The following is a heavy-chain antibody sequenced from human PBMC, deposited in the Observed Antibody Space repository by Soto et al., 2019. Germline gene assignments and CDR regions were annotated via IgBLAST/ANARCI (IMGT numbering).Heavy chain of an antibody. CDR2: INSGGNIT. J-gene: IGHJ6*02. CDR1: GFALSRYW. V-gene: IGHV3-74*01. Sequence: PGRSLRLSCTASGFALSRYWMYWVRQAPGKGLVWVSHINSGGNITPYPDSVRGRFTISRDNSKNTLYLDMHSLTTDDTAVYSCARSLWSPYFYYGLDVWGQGTTVTVSS. D-gene: IGHD2-21*01. CDR3: ARSLWSPYFYYGLDV.